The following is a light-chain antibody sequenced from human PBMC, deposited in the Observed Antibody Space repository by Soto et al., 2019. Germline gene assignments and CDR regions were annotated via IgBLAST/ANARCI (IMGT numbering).Light chain of an antibody. J-gene: IGLJ1*01. CDR1: NNDVGFSNY. CDR2: DVS. Sequence: SALTPPSSVSGSPGQSITISFTGNNNDVGFSNYIFWYQQHPGKAPKLIISDVSNRPSGVSNRFSGSKSANTASLTISGLQAEDEADYYCGSFTSSDTDVFGSGTKVTVL. CDR3: GSFTSSDTDV. V-gene: IGLV2-14*03.